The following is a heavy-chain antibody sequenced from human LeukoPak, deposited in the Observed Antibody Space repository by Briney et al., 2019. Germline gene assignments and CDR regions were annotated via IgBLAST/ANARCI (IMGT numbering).Heavy chain of an antibody. CDR3: ARLTDHRMVRGVIEYYFDY. J-gene: IGHJ4*02. D-gene: IGHD3-10*01. CDR1: GYTFTNYW. Sequence: GESPRISCKGSGYTFTNYWISWVRQMPGKGLEWMGRIDPSDSYTNYSPSFQGHVTISADKSISTAYLQWSSLKASDTAMYYCARLTDHRMVRGVIEYYFDYWGQGTLVTVSS. CDR2: IDPSDSYT. V-gene: IGHV5-10-1*01.